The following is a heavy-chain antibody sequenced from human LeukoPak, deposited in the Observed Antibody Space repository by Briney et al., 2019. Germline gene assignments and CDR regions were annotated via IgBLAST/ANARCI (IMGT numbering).Heavy chain of an antibody. Sequence: GASVKVSCKASGYTFTSYGTSWVRQAPGQGLEWMGWISAYNGNTNYAQKLRGRVTMTTDTSTSTAYMELRSLRSDDTAVYYCARDPAPAGSDYWGQGTLVTVSS. CDR3: ARDPAPAGSDY. CDR2: ISAYNGNT. CDR1: GYTFTSYG. J-gene: IGHJ4*02. D-gene: IGHD2-2*01. V-gene: IGHV1-18*01.